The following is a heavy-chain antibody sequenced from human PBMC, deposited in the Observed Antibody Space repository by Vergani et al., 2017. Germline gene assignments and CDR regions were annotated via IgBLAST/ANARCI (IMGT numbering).Heavy chain of an antibody. CDR1: GGSFSGYY. CDR2: INHSGST. J-gene: IGHJ3*02. D-gene: IGHD6-19*01. V-gene: IGHV4-34*01. Sequence: QVQLQQWGAGLLKPSETLSLTCAVYGGSFSGYYWSWIRQPPGKGLEWIGEINHSGSTNYNPSLKSRVTIAVDTSKNQFSLKLSSVTAADTAVYYCARGHRAVAGTIAFDIWGQGTMVTVSS. CDR3: ARGHRAVAGTIAFDI.